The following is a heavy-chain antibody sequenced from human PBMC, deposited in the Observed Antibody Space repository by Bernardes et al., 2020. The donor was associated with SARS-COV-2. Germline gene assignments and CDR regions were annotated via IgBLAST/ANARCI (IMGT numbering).Heavy chain of an antibody. J-gene: IGHJ5*02. CDR3: AREFGGWYRSVGSGNWFDP. V-gene: IGHV1-2*04. Sequence: ASMKVSCKASGYTFTGYYMHWVRQAPGQGLEWMGWINPNSGGTNYAQKFQGWVTMTRDTSISTAYMELSRLRSDDTAVYYCAREFGGWYRSVGSGNWFDPWGQGTLVTVSS. CDR1: GYTFTGYY. D-gene: IGHD6-19*01. CDR2: INPNSGGT.